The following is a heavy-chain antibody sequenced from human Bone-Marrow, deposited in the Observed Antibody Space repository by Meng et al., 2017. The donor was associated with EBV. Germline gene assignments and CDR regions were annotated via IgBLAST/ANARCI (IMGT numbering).Heavy chain of an antibody. J-gene: IGHJ4*02. CDR2: IWYDGSNE. Sequence: QVPQVGSGGGVVQPGRSLGLSCAASGFTFTNYGRHWVRQAPGKGLEWVELIWYDGSNEFYADSVKGRFTISRDNSKNTLYLQMNNLRAEDTALYYCASSTPGGRPDYWGQGTLVTVSS. CDR1: GFTFTNYG. V-gene: IGHV3-33*01. D-gene: IGHD3-16*01. CDR3: ASSTPGGRPDY.